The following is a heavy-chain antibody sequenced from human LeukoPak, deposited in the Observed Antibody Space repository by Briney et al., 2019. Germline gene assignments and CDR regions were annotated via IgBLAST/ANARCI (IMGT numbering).Heavy chain of an antibody. D-gene: IGHD3-22*01. CDR1: GFTFSSYA. V-gene: IGHV3-30-3*01. CDR3: ARVAGYYYDSSGSDY. J-gene: IGHJ4*02. CDR2: ISYDGSNK. Sequence: GGSLRLSCAASGFTFSSYAMHWVRQAPGKGLEWVAVISYDGSNKYYADSVKGRFTISRDNSKNTLYLQMNSLRAEDTAVYYCARVAGYYYDSSGSDYWGQGTLVTVSS.